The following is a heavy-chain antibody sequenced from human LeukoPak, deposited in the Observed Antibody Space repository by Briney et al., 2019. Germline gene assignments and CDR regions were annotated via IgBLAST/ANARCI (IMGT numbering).Heavy chain of an antibody. CDR1: GGPIRSRNYY. J-gene: IGHJ4*02. CDR2: IYKKVFT. CDR3: ARHLRNDSGDYYFDN. Sequence: SETLSLTCTVSGGPIRSRNYYWGWIRQPPGKGLEWIATIYKKVFTYYNPSLKSRAAIYVDTPKSQISLKLNSVTVADTAVYYCARHLRNDSGDYYFDNWGQGTPVTVSS. V-gene: IGHV4-39*01. D-gene: IGHD4-17*01.